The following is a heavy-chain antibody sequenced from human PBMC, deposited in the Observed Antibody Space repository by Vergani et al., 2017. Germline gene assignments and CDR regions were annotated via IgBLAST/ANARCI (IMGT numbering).Heavy chain of an antibody. CDR2: IYYSGST. V-gene: IGHV4-39*01. J-gene: IGHJ5*02. Sequence: QLQLQESGPGLVKPSETLSLTCTVSGGSISSSSYYWGWIRQPPGKGLEWIGSIYYSGSTYYNPSLKSRVTISVDTSKNQFSLKLSSVTAADTAVYYCARVRQLWPNTIWSWFDPWGQGTLVTVSS. D-gene: IGHD5-18*01. CDR3: ARVRQLWPNTIWSWFDP. CDR1: GGSISSSSYY.